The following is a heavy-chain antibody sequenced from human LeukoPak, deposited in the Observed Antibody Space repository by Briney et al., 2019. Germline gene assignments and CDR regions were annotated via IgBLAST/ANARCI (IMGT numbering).Heavy chain of an antibody. V-gene: IGHV4-39*01. Sequence: SETLSLTCTVSGGSISSSNYYWGWIRQPPGKGLEWIGTISHSANVYYNPSLKSRVTMSVDTSKNQFSLKLNSVTAADTAVYYCARRGGSWWAGYLDYWGQGTLVTVSS. CDR3: ARRGGSWWAGYLDY. D-gene: IGHD6-13*01. J-gene: IGHJ4*02. CDR1: GGSISSSNYY. CDR2: ISHSANV.